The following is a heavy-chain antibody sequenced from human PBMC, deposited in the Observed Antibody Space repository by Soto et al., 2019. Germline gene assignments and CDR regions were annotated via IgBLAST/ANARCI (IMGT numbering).Heavy chain of an antibody. CDR1: GFTVSSNY. Sequence: EVQLVETGGGLIQPGGSLRLSCAASGFTVSSNYMSWVRQAPGKGLEWFSVLYSGGSTYYADSVKGRFTISRDNSKNTLCLQMNSLRVEDTAVYYCATWYFDYWGQGTLVPVSS. V-gene: IGHV3-53*02. CDR3: ATWYFDY. CDR2: LYSGGST. J-gene: IGHJ4*02.